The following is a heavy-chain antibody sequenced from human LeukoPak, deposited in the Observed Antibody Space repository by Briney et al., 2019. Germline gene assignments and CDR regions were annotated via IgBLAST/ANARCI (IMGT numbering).Heavy chain of an antibody. CDR2: ISSAGDTK. Sequence: GGSLRLSCTASGFSFSSYSMNWVRQAPGKGLEWVSYISSAGDTKYYADSVKGRFTISRDNAKNSLYLQMSSLGAEDTAVYYCARRLGAGTDYWGQGTLVTVSS. V-gene: IGHV3-48*01. CDR1: GFSFSSYS. CDR3: ARRLGAGTDY. J-gene: IGHJ4*02. D-gene: IGHD1-26*01.